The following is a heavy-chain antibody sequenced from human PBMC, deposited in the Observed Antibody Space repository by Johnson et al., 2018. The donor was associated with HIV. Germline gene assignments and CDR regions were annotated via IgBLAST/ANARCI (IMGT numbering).Heavy chain of an antibody. D-gene: IGHD3-22*01. V-gene: IGHV3-73*01. CDR2: IRSKINNYAT. CDR3: SRLVNDYDSRGYYVPGALDI. CDR1: GFTFSGSD. Sequence: VQLVESGGGLVQPGGSLKLSCAASGFTFSGSDMHWVRQASGKGLEWVGRIRSKINNYATEYAVSVKGRFIISSDDSENMAYLQLQSLKNEDTAVYYCSRLVNDYDSRGYYVPGALDIWGQGTTVTVSS. J-gene: IGHJ3*02.